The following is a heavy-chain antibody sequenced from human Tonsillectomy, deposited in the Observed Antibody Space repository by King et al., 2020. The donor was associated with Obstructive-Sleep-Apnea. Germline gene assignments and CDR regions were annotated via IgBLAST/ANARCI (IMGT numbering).Heavy chain of an antibody. J-gene: IGHJ6*02. Sequence: VQLVESGGGLVKPGGSLRLSCAASGFTFSSYSMNWVRQAPGKGLEWVSSISSSSSYIYYADSVKGRFTISRDNAKNSLYLQMNSLRAEDTAVYYCARDLKRQWLAPAYRYGMDVWGQGTTVTVSS. CDR2: ISSSSSYI. V-gene: IGHV3-21*01. D-gene: IGHD6-19*01. CDR1: GFTFSSYS. CDR3: ARDLKRQWLAPAYRYGMDV.